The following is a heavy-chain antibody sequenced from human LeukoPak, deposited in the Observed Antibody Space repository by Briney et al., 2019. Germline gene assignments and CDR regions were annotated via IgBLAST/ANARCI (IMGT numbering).Heavy chain of an antibody. J-gene: IGHJ4*02. D-gene: IGHD3/OR15-3a*01. CDR1: GYTFTGYY. Sequence: ASVKVSCKASGYTFTGYYMHWVRQAPGQGLEWMGWINPNSGGTNYAQKFQGRVTMTRDKSTSTAYMELSRLRSDDTAVYCCARGSGDWTLYYFDYWGQGTLVTVSS. CDR3: ARGSGDWTLYYFDY. V-gene: IGHV1-2*02. CDR2: INPNSGGT.